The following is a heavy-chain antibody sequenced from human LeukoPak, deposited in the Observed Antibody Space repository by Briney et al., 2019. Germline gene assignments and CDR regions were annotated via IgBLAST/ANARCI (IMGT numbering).Heavy chain of an antibody. V-gene: IGHV3-21*01. CDR3: ARDGYQLLNGMDV. D-gene: IGHD2-2*01. CDR1: GFTFSSYW. Sequence: GGSLRLSCAASGFTFSSYWMSWVRQAPGKGLEWVSSISSSSSYIYYADSVKGRFTISRDNAKNSLYLQMNSLRAEDTAVYYCARDGYQLLNGMDVWGQGTTVTVSS. J-gene: IGHJ6*02. CDR2: ISSSSSYI.